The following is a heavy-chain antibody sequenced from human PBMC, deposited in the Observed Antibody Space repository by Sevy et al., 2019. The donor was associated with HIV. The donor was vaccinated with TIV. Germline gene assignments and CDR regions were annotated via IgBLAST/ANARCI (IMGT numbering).Heavy chain of an antibody. D-gene: IGHD3-22*01. CDR2: IYYSGST. Sequence: SETLSLTCTVSGGFISSYYWSWIRQPPGKGLEWIGYIYYSGSTNYNPSLKSRVTISVDTSKNQFSLKLSSVTAADTAVYYCARIPTTYYYDSSGYYPPQGWFDPWGQGTLVTVSS. V-gene: IGHV4-59*01. CDR3: ARIPTTYYYDSSGYYPPQGWFDP. J-gene: IGHJ5*02. CDR1: GGFISSYY.